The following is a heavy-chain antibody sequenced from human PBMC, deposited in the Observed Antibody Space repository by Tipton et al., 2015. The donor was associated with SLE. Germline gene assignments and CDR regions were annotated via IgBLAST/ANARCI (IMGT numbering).Heavy chain of an antibody. J-gene: IGHJ5*02. CDR3: AREAGTSTWSPVDP. CDR1: GFTFSSYW. CDR2: INQDGSDK. V-gene: IGHV3-7*01. Sequence: SLRLSCAASGFTFSSYWMSWVRQAPGKGLEWVAIINQDGSDKYYVDSVKGRFTISRDNAKNSLYLQMNSLRAEDTAVYYCAREAGTSTWSPVDPWGQGTLVTVSS. D-gene: IGHD6-13*01.